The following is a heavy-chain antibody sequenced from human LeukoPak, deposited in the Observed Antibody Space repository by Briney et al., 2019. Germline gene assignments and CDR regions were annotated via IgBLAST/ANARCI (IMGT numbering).Heavy chain of an antibody. Sequence: PGGSLRLSCAASGFTVSTNYMSWVRQTPGKGLEWVSVIYSGGSTYYADSVKGRFAISRDNSKNTLYLQMNSLRAEGTAVYYCASRATVTTDRFWFDPWGQGTLVTVSS. CDR3: ASRATVTTDRFWFDP. CDR2: IYSGGST. V-gene: IGHV3-53*01. D-gene: IGHD4-11*01. J-gene: IGHJ5*02. CDR1: GFTVSTNY.